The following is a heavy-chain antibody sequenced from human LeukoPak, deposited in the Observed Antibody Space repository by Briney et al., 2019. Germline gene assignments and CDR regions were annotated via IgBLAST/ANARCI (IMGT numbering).Heavy chain of an antibody. D-gene: IGHD5-24*01. Sequence: PSETLSLTCTVSGPSITRTYWSWIRQPPGRGLESVGYVYDTGDTNYNPSLKSRVTMSLDTSKNQFSLKLSSVTAADTAVYYCARAVEMATIMDWGQGTLVTVSS. J-gene: IGHJ4*02. CDR2: VYDTGDT. CDR3: ARAVEMATIMD. V-gene: IGHV4-59*08. CDR1: GPSITRTY.